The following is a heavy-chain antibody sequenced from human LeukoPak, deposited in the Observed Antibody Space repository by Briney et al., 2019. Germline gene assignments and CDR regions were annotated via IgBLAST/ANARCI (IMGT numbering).Heavy chain of an antibody. CDR2: MDTSGHT. D-gene: IGHD2-15*01. CDR1: GGSISGYY. CDR3: ARHWSHSVAQLGRSFWFDP. V-gene: IGHV4-4*07. J-gene: IGHJ5*02. Sequence: SETLSLTCIVSGGSISGYYRSWIRQPAGKGLEWIGHMDTSGHTNYNSSLMSRVTMSVDTSKNQFSLRLTPVTAADTAVYYCARHWSHSVAQLGRSFWFDPWGQGTLVTVSS.